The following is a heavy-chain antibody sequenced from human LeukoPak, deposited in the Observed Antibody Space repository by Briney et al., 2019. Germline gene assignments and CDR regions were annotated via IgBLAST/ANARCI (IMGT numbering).Heavy chain of an antibody. D-gene: IGHD5-18*01. V-gene: IGHV3-48*01. CDR3: ARDQRPLGYSYEDY. Sequence: GGSLRLSCAASGFTFSSYSMNWVRQAPGKGLEWVSYISSSSSTIYYADSVKGRFTISRDNAKNSLYLQMNSLRAENTAVYYCARDQRPLGYSYEDYWGQGTLVTVSS. CDR1: GFTFSSYS. CDR2: ISSSSSTI. J-gene: IGHJ4*02.